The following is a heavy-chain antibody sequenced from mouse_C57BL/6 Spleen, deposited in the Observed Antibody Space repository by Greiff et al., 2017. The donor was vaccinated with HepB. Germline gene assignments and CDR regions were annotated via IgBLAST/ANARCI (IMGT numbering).Heavy chain of an antibody. D-gene: IGHD1-1*01. CDR2: FYPGSGSI. V-gene: IGHV1-62-2*01. J-gene: IGHJ4*01. Sequence: QVQLKQSGAELVKPGASVKLSCKASGYTFTEYTIHWVKQRSGQGLGWIGWFYPGSGSIKYNEKFKGKATLTADKSSSTVYMELSRLTSEDSAVYFCARHEGGVVATDAMDYWGQGTSVTVSS. CDR3: ARHEGGVVATDAMDY. CDR1: GYTFTEYT.